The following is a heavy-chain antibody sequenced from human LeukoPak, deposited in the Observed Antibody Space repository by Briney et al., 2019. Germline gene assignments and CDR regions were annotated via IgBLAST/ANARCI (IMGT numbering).Heavy chain of an antibody. CDR2: ISWDGGST. CDR3: AKGVVAGIEYNYYYYYMDV. J-gene: IGHJ6*03. CDR1: GFTFDDYA. V-gene: IGHV3-43D*03. D-gene: IGHD6-19*01. Sequence: GGSLRLSCAASGFTFDDYAMHWARQAPGKGLEWVSLISWDGGSTYYADSVKGRFTISRDNSKNSLYLQMNSLRAEDTALYYCAKGVVAGIEYNYYYYYMDVWGKGTTVTVSS.